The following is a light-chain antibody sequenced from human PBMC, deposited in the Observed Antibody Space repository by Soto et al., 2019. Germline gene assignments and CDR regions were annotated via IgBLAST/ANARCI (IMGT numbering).Light chain of an antibody. CDR1: SSDY. Sequence: QSALTQPASVSGSPGQSITISCTGTSSDYVSWYQQHPGKAPKLMIYEVTNRPSGVSNRFSGSKSGNTASLTISGLQVEDEADYHCSAHTSSSVVVFGGGTQLTVL. CDR2: EVT. CDR3: SAHTSSSVVV. J-gene: IGLJ2*01. V-gene: IGLV2-14*01.